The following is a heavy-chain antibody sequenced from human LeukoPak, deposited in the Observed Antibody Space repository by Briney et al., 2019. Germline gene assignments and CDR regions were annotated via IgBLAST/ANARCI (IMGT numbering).Heavy chain of an antibody. CDR3: ARGFDGVAGWFDP. CDR2: ISDRGST. V-gene: IGHV4-59*01. Sequence: SETLFLTCTISGGSISGYYWSWIRQSPGKGLEWIAYISDRGSTKYNLSLKSRVTISVDTSKNQFSLKLSDVVAADTAVYYCARGFDGVAGWFDPWGQGTLVTASS. J-gene: IGHJ5*02. CDR1: GGSISGYY. D-gene: IGHD3-9*01.